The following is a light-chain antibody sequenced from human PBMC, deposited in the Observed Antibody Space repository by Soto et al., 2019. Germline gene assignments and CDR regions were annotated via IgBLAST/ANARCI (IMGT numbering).Light chain of an antibody. V-gene: IGKV1D-12*01. CDR3: QQSDTFPAT. J-gene: IGKJ4*01. Sequence: DIQMTQSPSSVSASVGDRVTITCRASQGIRSWLAWYQQRPGKAPKLLISAASSLQSAVPSRFSGSGSGTDFTRTISSLQPDDFATYYCQQSDTFPATFGGGTKVEIK. CDR1: QGIRSW. CDR2: AAS.